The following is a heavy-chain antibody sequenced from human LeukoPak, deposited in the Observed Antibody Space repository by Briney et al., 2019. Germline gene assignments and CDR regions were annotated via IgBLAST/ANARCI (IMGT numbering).Heavy chain of an antibody. CDR3: ARGRWLQARGPSFDY. Sequence: GGSLRLSFAASGFTFSSYAMHWVRQAPGKGLEWVAVISYDGSNKCYADSVKGRFTISRDNSKNTLYLQMNSLRAEDTAVYYCARGRWLQARGPSFDYWGQGTLVTVSS. J-gene: IGHJ4*02. CDR1: GFTFSSYA. V-gene: IGHV3-30-3*01. D-gene: IGHD5-24*01. CDR2: ISYDGSNK.